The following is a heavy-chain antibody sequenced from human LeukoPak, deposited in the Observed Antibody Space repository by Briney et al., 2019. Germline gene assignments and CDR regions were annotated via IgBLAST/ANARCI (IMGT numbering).Heavy chain of an antibody. CDR1: GGSISSPY. V-gene: IGHV4-34*01. Sequence: PSETLSLTCTVSGGSISSPYWTWIRQPPGKGLEWIGEINHSGSTNYNPSLKSRVTISVDTSKNQFSLKLSSVTAADTAVYYCARGSPLYYYGSGTQGDYWGQGTLVTVSS. CDR3: ARGSPLYYYGSGTQGDY. D-gene: IGHD3-10*01. CDR2: INHSGST. J-gene: IGHJ4*02.